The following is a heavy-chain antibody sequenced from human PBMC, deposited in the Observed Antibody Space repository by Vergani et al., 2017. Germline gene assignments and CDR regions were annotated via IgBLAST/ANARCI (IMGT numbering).Heavy chain of an antibody. CDR1: GGSFTSYH. J-gene: IGHJ6*03. CDR2: IDHTGRP. CDR3: ARVNTETNGHLYYYYYMDV. V-gene: IGHV4-34*01. D-gene: IGHD4-11*01. Sequence: QVQLQQWGGGLLKPSETLSLTCVVNGGSFTSYHWTWIRQSPGEGLAWVGAIDHTGRPDDNPTLKSRLTMSVDKSRNRFSLTLNFVTATDTAIYFCARVNTETNGHLYYYYYMDVWGQGTAVTV.